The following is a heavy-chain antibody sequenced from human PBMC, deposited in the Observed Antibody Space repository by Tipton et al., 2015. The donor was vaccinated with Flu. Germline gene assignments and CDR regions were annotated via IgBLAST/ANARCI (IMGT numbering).Heavy chain of an antibody. CDR3: ARGIVGAPDY. J-gene: IGHJ4*02. Sequence: QLVQSGAEVKKPGASVKVSCKASGYTFTSYYMHWVRQAPGQGLERMGIINPSGGSTSYAQKFQGRVTMTRDTSTSTVYMELSRRRSDDTAVYYCARGIVGAPDYWGQGTLVTVSS. V-gene: IGHV1-46*01. CDR1: GYTFTSYY. D-gene: IGHD1-26*01. CDR2: INPSGGST.